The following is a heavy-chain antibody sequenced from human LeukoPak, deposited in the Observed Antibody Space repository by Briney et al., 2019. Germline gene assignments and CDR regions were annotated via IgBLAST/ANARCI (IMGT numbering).Heavy chain of an antibody. J-gene: IGHJ6*03. CDR1: GGTFSSYA. Sequence: SVKVSCKASGGTFSSYAISWVRQAPGQGLEWMGGIIPIFGTANYAQKFQGRVTITTDESTSTAYMELSSLRSEDTAVYYCARIDSKAAAGTKTYYYYMDVWGKGTTVTVSS. V-gene: IGHV1-69*05. CDR3: ARIDSKAAAGTKTYYYYMDV. CDR2: IIPIFGTA. D-gene: IGHD6-13*01.